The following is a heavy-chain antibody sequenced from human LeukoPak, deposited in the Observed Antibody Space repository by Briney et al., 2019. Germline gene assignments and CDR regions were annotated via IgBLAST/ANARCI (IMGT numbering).Heavy chain of an antibody. V-gene: IGHV3-48*03. CDR1: GFTFSTYE. CDR3: AKDHPFDYYYATSGYFLY. Sequence: GGSLRLSCTASGFTFSTYEMNWVRQAPGKGLEWISYISGSGSSIFYADSLQGRFTVSRDNAKNSVYLQMNSLRADDTAVYYCAKDHPFDYYYATSGYFLYWGQGTLVTVSS. D-gene: IGHD3-22*01. CDR2: ISGSGSSI. J-gene: IGHJ4*02.